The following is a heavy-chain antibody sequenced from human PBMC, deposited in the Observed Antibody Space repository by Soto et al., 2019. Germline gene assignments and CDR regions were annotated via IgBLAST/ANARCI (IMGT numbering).Heavy chain of an antibody. CDR2: IYYTGST. CDR1: GGSMTSYY. J-gene: IGHJ6*02. V-gene: IGHV4-59*08. CDR3: ARHSPPFFYGSGPWDV. Sequence: SETLSLTCTVSGGSMTSYYWSWIRQPPGKGLEWIGFIYYTGSTNYNPSLKSRVTISVDTSKNQFSLKLSSLIAADTAVYYCARHSPPFFYGSGPWDVWGQGTTVTVSS. D-gene: IGHD3-10*01.